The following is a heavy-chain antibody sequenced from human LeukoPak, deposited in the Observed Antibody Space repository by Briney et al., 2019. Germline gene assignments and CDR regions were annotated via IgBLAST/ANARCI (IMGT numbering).Heavy chain of an antibody. CDR3: ARGLGPTDSGGSCYFDP. J-gene: IGHJ4*02. CDR1: GGSLNTNTW. V-gene: IGHV4-4*02. Sequence: SETLSLTCTVSGGSLNTNTWWSWVRQPPGKGLEWTGEIFHSGSTNYNPSLKSRVTISVDTSKNQFSLKLSSVTAADTAVYYCARGLGPTDSGGSCYFDPWGQGTLVTVSS. CDR2: IFHSGST. D-gene: IGHD2-15*01.